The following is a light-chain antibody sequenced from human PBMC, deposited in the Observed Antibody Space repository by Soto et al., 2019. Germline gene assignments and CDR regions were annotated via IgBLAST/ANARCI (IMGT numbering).Light chain of an antibody. CDR2: KAS. V-gene: IGKV1-5*03. J-gene: IGKJ2*01. CDR3: QQYNSYLDT. CDR1: QSINNL. Sequence: DIQMTQSPSTLSASVGDRVTITCRASQSINNLLAWFQQKPGKAPNLLIYKASTLESGVPSRFSGSGSGTEFTLTISSLQPDDLATYYCQQYNSYLDTFGQGTKLEIK.